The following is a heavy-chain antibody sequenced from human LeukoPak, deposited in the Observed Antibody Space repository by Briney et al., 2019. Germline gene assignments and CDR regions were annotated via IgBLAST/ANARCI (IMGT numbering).Heavy chain of an antibody. Sequence: SETLSLTCTVSGGSISSSSYYWGWIRQPPGKGLEWIGSIYHSGSTYYNPSLKSRVTISVDTSKNQFSLKLSSVTAADTAVYYCARAYAGRGWFDPWGQGTLVTVSS. CDR1: GGSISSSSYY. V-gene: IGHV4-39*07. D-gene: IGHD4-23*01. CDR3: ARAYAGRGWFDP. CDR2: IYHSGST. J-gene: IGHJ5*02.